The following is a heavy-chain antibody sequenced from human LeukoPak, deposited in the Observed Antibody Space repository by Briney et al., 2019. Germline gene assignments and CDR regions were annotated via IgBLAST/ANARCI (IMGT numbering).Heavy chain of an antibody. CDR2: TYYRSKWYN. CDR3: ASNPRLAAAGTAWFDP. J-gene: IGHJ5*02. V-gene: IGHV6-1*01. CDR1: GDSVSSNSAA. D-gene: IGHD6-13*01. Sequence: SQTLSLTCAISGDSVSSNSAAWNWIRQSPSRGLEWLGRTYYRSKWYNDYAVSVKSRITVNPDTSKNRFSLQLNSVTPEDTAVYYCASNPRLAAAGTAWFDPWGQGTLVTVSS.